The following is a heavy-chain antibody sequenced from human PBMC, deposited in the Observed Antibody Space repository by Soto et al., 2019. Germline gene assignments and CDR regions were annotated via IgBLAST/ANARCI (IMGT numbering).Heavy chain of an antibody. J-gene: IGHJ4*02. V-gene: IGHV3-21*01. CDR1: GFTFSSYS. D-gene: IGHD5-12*01. Sequence: EVQLVESGGGLVKPGGSRRLSCAASGFTFSSYSMNWVRQAPGKGLEWVSSISSSSSYIYYADSVKGRFTISRDNAKNSLYLQMNSLRAEDTAVYYCAREEVDIVATTNFDYWGQGTLVTVSS. CDR2: ISSSSSYI. CDR3: AREEVDIVATTNFDY.